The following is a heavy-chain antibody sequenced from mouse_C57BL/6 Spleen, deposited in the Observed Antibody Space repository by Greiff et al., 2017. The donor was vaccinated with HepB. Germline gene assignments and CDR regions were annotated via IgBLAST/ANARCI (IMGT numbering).Heavy chain of an antibody. CDR2: IYPGSGST. CDR3: ARGLLRSFDD. Sequence: VQLQQPGAELVKPGASVKMSCKASGYTFTSYWITWVKQRPGQGLEWIGDIYPGSGSTNYNEKFKSKATLTVDTSSSTAYMQLSSLTSENSAVYYCARGLLRSFDDWGQGTTLTVSS. J-gene: IGHJ2*01. V-gene: IGHV1-55*01. CDR1: GYTFTSYW. D-gene: IGHD1-1*01.